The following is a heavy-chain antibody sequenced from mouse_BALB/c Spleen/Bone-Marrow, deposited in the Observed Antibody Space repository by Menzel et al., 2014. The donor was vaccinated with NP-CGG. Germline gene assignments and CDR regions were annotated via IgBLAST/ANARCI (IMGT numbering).Heavy chain of an antibody. CDR2: IWGGGST. CDR1: GFSLSRYS. V-gene: IGHV2-6-4*01. J-gene: IGHJ3*01. Sequence: VKLVESGPGLVAPSQSLSITCTVSGFSLSRYSIHWIRQPPGNGLEWLGMIWGGGSTDYNSALKSRLSISKDNSKSQVFLKMNRLQTDDTAIYYCARNLRDPCAYGGQGTLVTVSA. CDR3: ARNLRDPCAY.